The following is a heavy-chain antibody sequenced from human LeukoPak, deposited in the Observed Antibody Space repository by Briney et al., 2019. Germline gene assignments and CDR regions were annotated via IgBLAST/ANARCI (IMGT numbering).Heavy chain of an antibody. CDR3: ARAVYGDYVGY. CDR1: GGSISSSSYY. D-gene: IGHD4-17*01. V-gene: IGHV4-39*07. J-gene: IGHJ4*02. Sequence: PSETLSLTCTVSGGSISSSSYYWGWIRQPPGKGLEWIGSIYYSGSTYYNPSLKSRVTISVDTSKNQFSLKLSSVTAADTAVYYCARAVYGDYVGYWGQGTLVTVSS. CDR2: IYYSGST.